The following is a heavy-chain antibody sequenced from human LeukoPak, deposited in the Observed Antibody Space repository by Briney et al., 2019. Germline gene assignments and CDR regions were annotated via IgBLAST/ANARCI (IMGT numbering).Heavy chain of an antibody. D-gene: IGHD2-15*01. J-gene: IGHJ5*02. Sequence: ASVKVSCKASGYTFTSYYMHWVRQAPGQRLEWMGWINAGNGNTKYSQKFQGRVTITRDTSASTAYMELRSLRSDDTAVYYCARLELVVVAATGWFDPWGQGTLVTVSS. CDR2: INAGNGNT. CDR3: ARLELVVVAATGWFDP. V-gene: IGHV1-3*01. CDR1: GYTFTSYY.